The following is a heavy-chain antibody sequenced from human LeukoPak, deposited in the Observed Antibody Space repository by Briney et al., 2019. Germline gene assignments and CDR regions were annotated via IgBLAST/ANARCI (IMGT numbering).Heavy chain of an antibody. J-gene: IGHJ4*02. Sequence: ALVKVSCKASGYTFTSYDINWVRQATGQGLEWMGWMNPNSGNTGYAQKFQGRVTMTRNTSISTAYMELSSLRSEDTAVYYCARVYAGPAGSFDYWGQGTLVTVSS. CDR1: GYTFTSYD. D-gene: IGHD6-13*01. CDR3: ARVYAGPAGSFDY. CDR2: MNPNSGNT. V-gene: IGHV1-8*01.